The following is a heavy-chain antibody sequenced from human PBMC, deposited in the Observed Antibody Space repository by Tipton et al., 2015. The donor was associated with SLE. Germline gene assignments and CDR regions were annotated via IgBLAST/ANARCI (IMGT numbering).Heavy chain of an antibody. Sequence: TLSLTCTVSAGSLNSDNYYWNWIRQPAGKGLEWIGRIYISGSTHYNPSLKSRVTISVDTSKNQFSLNLSSVTAADTAVYYCARDAGGSLGMESYYYYMDVWGKGTTVTVSS. CDR2: IYISGST. CDR1: AGSLNSDNYY. CDR3: ARDAGGSLGMESYYYYMDV. J-gene: IGHJ6*03. D-gene: IGHD7-27*01. V-gene: IGHV4-61*02.